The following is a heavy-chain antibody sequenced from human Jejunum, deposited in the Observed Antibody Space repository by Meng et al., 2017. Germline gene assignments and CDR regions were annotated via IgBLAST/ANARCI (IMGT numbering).Heavy chain of an antibody. Sequence: GGSLRLSCAASGFTFSDYAISWVRHAPGKGLEWVSFIRPKATFGGNTEYAASVKGRFTISRDHSQSIAYLEMNSLKTEDTAVYYCTRFNYVSYYRDFWGQGTLVTVSS. CDR1: GFTFSDYA. J-gene: IGHJ4*02. CDR3: TRFNYVSYYRDF. V-gene: IGHV3-49*04. CDR2: IRPKATFGGNT. D-gene: IGHD3-10*01.